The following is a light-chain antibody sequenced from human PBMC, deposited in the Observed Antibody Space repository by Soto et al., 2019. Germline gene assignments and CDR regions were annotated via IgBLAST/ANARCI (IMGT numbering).Light chain of an antibody. CDR1: QSVSSN. CDR3: QQYNNWPLT. V-gene: IGKV3-15*01. Sequence: EIVMTQSPATLSVSPGERATLSCRPSQSVSSNLAWYQQKPGQAPRLLIYGASTRATGIPARFSGSGSGTEFTFTISSLQSEDFAVYYCQQYNNWPLTFGGGTKVDI. J-gene: IGKJ4*01. CDR2: GAS.